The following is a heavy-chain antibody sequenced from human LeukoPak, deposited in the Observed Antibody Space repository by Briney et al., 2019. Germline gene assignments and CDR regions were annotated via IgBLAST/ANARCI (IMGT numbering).Heavy chain of an antibody. CDR2: INPSGGST. J-gene: IGHJ3*02. V-gene: IGHV1-46*01. CDR1: VYTLTSYF. CDR3: ARDQDWNYAFDI. Sequence: ASLKVSSKASVYTLTSYFIHWVRQALGQGLEWMGIINPSGGSTSYAQKFQGRVTMTRDTSTSTVYMELSRLRSEDTAVYYCARDQDWNYAFDIWGQGTMVTVSS. D-gene: IGHD1-7*01.